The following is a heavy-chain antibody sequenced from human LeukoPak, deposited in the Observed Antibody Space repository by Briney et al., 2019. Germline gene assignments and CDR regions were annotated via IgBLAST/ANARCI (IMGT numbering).Heavy chain of an antibody. CDR2: IIPIFGTA. Sequence: SVKVSCKASGGTFSSYAISWVRQAPGQRLEWMGRIIPIFGTANYARKFQGRVTITTDESTSTAYMELSSLRSEDTAVYYCARDTLTHVLLGYWGQGTLVTVSS. D-gene: IGHD3-16*01. CDR1: GGTFSSYA. J-gene: IGHJ4*02. CDR3: ARDTLTHVLLGY. V-gene: IGHV1-69*05.